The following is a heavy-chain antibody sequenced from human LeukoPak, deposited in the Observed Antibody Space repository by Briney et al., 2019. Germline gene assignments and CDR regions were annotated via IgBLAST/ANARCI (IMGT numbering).Heavy chain of an antibody. CDR2: IRYDGGNK. CDR3: ARGRGVDY. V-gene: IGHV3-30*02. J-gene: IGHJ4*02. CDR1: GFTFSTFG. Sequence: PGGSLRLSCAASGFTFSTFGMHWVRQAPGKGLEWVAFIRYDGGNKYYADSVKGRFTISRDNSKNTLSLQMDSLRAEDTAVYYCARGRGVDYWGRGTLVTVSS. D-gene: IGHD5-24*01.